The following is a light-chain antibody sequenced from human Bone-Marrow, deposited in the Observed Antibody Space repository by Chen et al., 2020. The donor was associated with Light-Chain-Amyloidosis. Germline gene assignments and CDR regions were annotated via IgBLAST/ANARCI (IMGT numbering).Light chain of an antibody. CDR1: DLPTKY. CDR3: QSADSSGTYEVI. CDR2: RDT. V-gene: IGLV3-25*03. Sequence: SYELTQPPAVSVSPGQTARITCSGDDLPTKYAYWYQQKTGQAPLLVIHRDTERPSGISERFAGSSSGKTATLTIGGVQAEDEADYHSQSADSSGTYEVIFGGGTKLTDL. J-gene: IGLJ2*01.